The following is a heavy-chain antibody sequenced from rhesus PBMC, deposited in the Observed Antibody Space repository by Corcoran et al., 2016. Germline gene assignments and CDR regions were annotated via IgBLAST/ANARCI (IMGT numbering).Heavy chain of an antibody. CDR3: AKQGHKGAPSYYGFDS. Sequence: QLQLQESGPGLMKPSEDLSLTCVVFCGSLRDNWWSWICQAPGKGLEWIGRTSGNEGSTSFNPSLKSRVTMTTGRSNNQFARKLMSVTAADTAIDYCAKQGHKGAPSYYGFDSWGQGVVVTVSS. D-gene: IGHD2-39*01. J-gene: IGHJ6*01. CDR2: TSGNEGST. CDR1: CGSLRDNW. V-gene: IGHV4-173*01.